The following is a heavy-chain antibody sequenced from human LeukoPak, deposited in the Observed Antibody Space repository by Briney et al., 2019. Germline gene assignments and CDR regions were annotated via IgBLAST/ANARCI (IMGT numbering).Heavy chain of an antibody. CDR2: ISSSSRNT. CDR1: GFTFSTYS. CDR3: ARGGTFGVDISDY. Sequence: GGSLRLPCAVSGFTFSTYSMTWVRQAPGKGLEWVSSISSSSRNTYYADSVKGRFTISRDNAKNSLYLQMNSLRAEDTAVYCCARGGTFGVDISDYWGQGTLVTVSS. D-gene: IGHD3-3*01. J-gene: IGHJ4*02. V-gene: IGHV3-21*01.